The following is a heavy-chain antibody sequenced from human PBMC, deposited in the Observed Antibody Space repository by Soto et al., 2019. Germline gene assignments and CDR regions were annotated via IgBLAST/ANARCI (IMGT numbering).Heavy chain of an antibody. D-gene: IGHD1-26*01. CDR1: RFSFSDHY. CDR3: ARDSGKGAFFDY. CDR2: IRNKANSYTT. J-gene: IGHJ4*01. V-gene: IGHV3-72*01. Sequence: EVQLVESGGGLVRAGGSQRLSCAACRFSFSDHYMDWVRQAPGKGQEWVGRIRNKANSYTTDYAASVKGRFTISRDDSMDSLYLHMNSLKTEDTAIYYCARDSGKGAFFDYWGHGTLATVSS.